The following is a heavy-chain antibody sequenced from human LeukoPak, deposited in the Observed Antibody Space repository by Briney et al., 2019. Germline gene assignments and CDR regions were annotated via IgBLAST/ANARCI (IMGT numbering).Heavy chain of an antibody. D-gene: IGHD3-10*01. CDR2: INPNGGAT. CDR3: GRDPDPYYGSGTLDFDP. CDR1: GHPFTGYY. V-gene: IGHV1-2*02. Sequence: ASVKVSCKASGHPFTGYYIHWVRQAPGQGLEWMGWINPNGGATKYARRFQGRLTMTRDTSITTAYMELSRLTSDDTAVYYCGRDPDPYYGSGTLDFDPWGQGTLVTVSS. J-gene: IGHJ5*02.